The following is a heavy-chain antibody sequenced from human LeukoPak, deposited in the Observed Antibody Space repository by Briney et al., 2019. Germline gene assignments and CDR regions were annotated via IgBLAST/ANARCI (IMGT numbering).Heavy chain of an antibody. CDR3: ARDYRNWFDP. CDR1: GGSISPYY. V-gene: IGHV4-59*12. CDR2: VHYRGTT. D-gene: IGHD2/OR15-2a*01. Sequence: SETLSLTCTVSGGSISPYYWSWIRQPPGKGLEWIGYVHYRGTTNYNPALKSRVTISVDTSKNQFSLKLSSVTAADTAVYYCARDYRNWFDPWGQGTLVTVSS. J-gene: IGHJ5*02.